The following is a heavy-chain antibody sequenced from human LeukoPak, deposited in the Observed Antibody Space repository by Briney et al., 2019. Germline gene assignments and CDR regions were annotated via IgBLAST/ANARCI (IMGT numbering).Heavy chain of an antibody. V-gene: IGHV3-30-3*01. CDR3: ASKYNSGSDY. Sequence: GGSLRLSCAASGFTFSSYAMHWVRQAPGKGLEWVAVISYDGSNKYYADSVKGRFTISRDNSKNTLYLQMNSLRADDTAVYYCASKYNSGSDYWGQGTLVTVSS. CDR2: ISYDGSNK. CDR1: GFTFSSYA. D-gene: IGHD6-19*01. J-gene: IGHJ4*02.